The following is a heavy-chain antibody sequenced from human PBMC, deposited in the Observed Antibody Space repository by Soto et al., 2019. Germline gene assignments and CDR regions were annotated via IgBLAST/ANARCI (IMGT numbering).Heavy chain of an antibody. CDR1: GFTFSSYS. CDR2: ISGSGGST. J-gene: IGHJ4*02. Sequence: PGGSLRLSCAASGFTFSSYSMNWVRQAPAEGLEWVSAISGSGGSTYYADSVKGRFTISRDNSKNTLYLQMNSLRAEDTAVYYCARQSLVGATKTALFDYWGQGTLVTVSS. V-gene: IGHV3-23*01. D-gene: IGHD1-26*01. CDR3: ARQSLVGATKTALFDY.